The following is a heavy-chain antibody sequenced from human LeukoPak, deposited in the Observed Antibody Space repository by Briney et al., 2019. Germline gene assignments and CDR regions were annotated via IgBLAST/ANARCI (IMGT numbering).Heavy chain of an antibody. CDR1: GFTFSSYA. D-gene: IGHD1-1*01. CDR3: AKDHRYNWNDGRPTTPKNYYYGMDV. Sequence: GRSLRLSCAAPGFTFSSYAMHWVRQAPGKGLEWVALISYDGSSKYYADSVKGRFTISRDSSKNTLYVQMNSLRAEDTAVYYCAKDHRYNWNDGRPTTPKNYYYGMDVWGQGTTVTVSS. V-gene: IGHV3-30-3*01. CDR2: ISYDGSSK. J-gene: IGHJ6*02.